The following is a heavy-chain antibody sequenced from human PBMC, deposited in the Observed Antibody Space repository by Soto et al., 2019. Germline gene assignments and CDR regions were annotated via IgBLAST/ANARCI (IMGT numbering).Heavy chain of an antibody. CDR1: GGSFSGYQ. D-gene: IGHD3-10*01. Sequence: QVQLQQWGAGLLKPSETLSLTCAVYGGSFSGYQWSWIRQTPGKGLEWIGEINDSGNINYNPSLKNRVTISLDTPKKQISLKLSSVTAADSAVYYCARGLILWFGELSRRGGYYYYMDVWGKGTTVTVSS. V-gene: IGHV4-34*01. J-gene: IGHJ6*03. CDR2: INDSGNI. CDR3: ARGLILWFGELSRRGGYYYYMDV.